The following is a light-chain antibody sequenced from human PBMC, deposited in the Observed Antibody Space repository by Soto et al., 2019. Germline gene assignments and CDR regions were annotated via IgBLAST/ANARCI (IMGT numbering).Light chain of an antibody. J-gene: IGLJ3*02. V-gene: IGLV1-51*01. Sequence: QSVLTQPPSVSAAPGQKGTISCSGSSSNIVNNYVSWYQQLPGTAPKLLIYDNNKRPSGIPDRFSGSKSGTSATLGITGLQTGDEADYYCGTWDSSLSAWVFGGGTKLTVL. CDR1: SSNIVNNY. CDR3: GTWDSSLSAWV. CDR2: DNN.